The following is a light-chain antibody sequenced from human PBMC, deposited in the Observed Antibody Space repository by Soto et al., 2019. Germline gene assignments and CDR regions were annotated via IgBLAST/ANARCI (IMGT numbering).Light chain of an antibody. CDR2: YAS. CDR3: QQYNNWPPIT. J-gene: IGKJ5*01. Sequence: EILMTQSPATLSVSPGERATLSCRASQSVSNNLAWYQQKPGQVPRLLIYYASTRATGIPARFSGSGSGTEFTLTIRSLQSEDFALYYCQQYNNWPPITFGQGTRLEIK. V-gene: IGKV3-15*01. CDR1: QSVSNN.